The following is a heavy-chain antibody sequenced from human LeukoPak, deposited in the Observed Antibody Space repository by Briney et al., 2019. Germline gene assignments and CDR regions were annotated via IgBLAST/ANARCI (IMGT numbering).Heavy chain of an antibody. CDR1: GGSINSSSYY. CDR2: IFYSGSS. Sequence: PSETLSLTCTVSGGSINSSSYYWGWIRQPPGKWLEWIGSIFYSGSSNYNPSLKSRVTISVDTSKNHFSLKLSSVTAADTAVYYCARALIDRGVIWLDPWGQGTLVTVSS. V-gene: IGHV4-39*02. D-gene: IGHD3-10*01. CDR3: ARALIDRGVIWLDP. J-gene: IGHJ5*02.